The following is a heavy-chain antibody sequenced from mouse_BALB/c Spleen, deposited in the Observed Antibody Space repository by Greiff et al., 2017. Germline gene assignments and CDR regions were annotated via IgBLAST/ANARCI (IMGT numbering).Heavy chain of an antibody. Sequence: QVQLKESGPGLVQPSQSLSITCTVSGFSLTSYGVHWVRQSPGKGLEWLGVIWSGGSTDYNAAFISRLSISKDNSKSQVFFKMNSLQTDDTATYYCAKPSNYAMDYWGQGTSVTVSS. CDR2: IWSGGST. D-gene: IGHD5-1*01. CDR3: AKPSNYAMDY. J-gene: IGHJ4*01. V-gene: IGHV2-4-1*01. CDR1: GFSLTSYG.